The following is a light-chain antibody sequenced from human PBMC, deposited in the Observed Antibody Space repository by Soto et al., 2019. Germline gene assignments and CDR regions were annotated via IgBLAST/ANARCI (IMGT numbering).Light chain of an antibody. CDR3: SSYTSSSTYV. V-gene: IGLV2-14*01. CDR2: DVT. J-gene: IGLJ1*01. Sequence: QSALTQPASVSGSPGQSIAISWSGTSSDVGGSNYVSWYQQHTGKAPKLIIYDVTNRPSGVSNRFSGSKSGNTASLTISGLQAEDEADYYCSSYTSSSTYVFGTGTKVTVL. CDR1: SSDVGGSNY.